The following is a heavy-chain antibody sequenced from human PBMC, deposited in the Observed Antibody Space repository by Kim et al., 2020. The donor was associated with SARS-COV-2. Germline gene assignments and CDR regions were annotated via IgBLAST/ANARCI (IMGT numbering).Heavy chain of an antibody. CDR2: ISYDGSNK. J-gene: IGHJ6*02. CDR1: GFTFSSYA. V-gene: IGHV3-30-3*01. D-gene: IGHD1-7*01. Sequence: GGSLRLSCAASGFTFSSYAMHWVRQAPGKGLEWVAVISYDGSNKYYADSVKGRFTISRDNSKNTLYLQMNSLRAEDTAVYYCARDNYWNYPSFYYYGMDVWGQGTTVTVSS. CDR3: ARDNYWNYPSFYYYGMDV.